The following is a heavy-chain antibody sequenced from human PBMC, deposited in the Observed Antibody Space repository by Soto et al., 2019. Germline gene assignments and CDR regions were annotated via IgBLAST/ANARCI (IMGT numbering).Heavy chain of an antibody. Sequence: LSLTCTVSGGSISSSSYYWGWIRQPPGKGLEWIGSIYYSGSTYYNPSLKSRVTISVDTSKNQFSLKLSSVTAADTAVYYCARLFKYPVPFPFDYWGQGTLVTVSS. D-gene: IGHD3-3*02. CDR3: ARLFKYPVPFPFDY. CDR1: GGSISSSSYY. J-gene: IGHJ4*02. CDR2: IYYSGST. V-gene: IGHV4-39*01.